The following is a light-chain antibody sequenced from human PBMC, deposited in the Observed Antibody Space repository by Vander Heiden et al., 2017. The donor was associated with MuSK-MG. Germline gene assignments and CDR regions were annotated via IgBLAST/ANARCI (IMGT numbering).Light chain of an antibody. CDR1: QRVLYSCKNKNY. Sequence: DIVMTQSPDSLAASPGESSTIICKSSQRVLYSCKNKNYLAWYQQKPGRPPKLLMYWAATRVSRVPDPFSGSGSGTDFTLTISSLQAEDVAVYYCQQEYGTPPTFGHGTKVDIK. J-gene: IGKJ3*01. V-gene: IGKV4-1*01. CDR2: WAA. CDR3: QQEYGTPPT.